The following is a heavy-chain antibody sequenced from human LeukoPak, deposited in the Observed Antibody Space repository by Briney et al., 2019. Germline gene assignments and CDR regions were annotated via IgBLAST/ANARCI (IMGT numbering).Heavy chain of an antibody. J-gene: IGHJ4*02. D-gene: IGHD2-2*01. CDR2: INQDGSEK. Sequence: GGSLRLSCGASGFTFDDYWMSWVRRAPGQGLEWVANINQDGSEKYYLDSAKGRFTISRDNARNSLYLQVNSLRAEDTAVYYCARGGTSGYSSTRHFWGGNYYFDYWGQGSLVTVSS. CDR1: GFTFDDYW. V-gene: IGHV3-7*01. CDR3: ARGGTSGYSSTRHFWGGNYYFDY.